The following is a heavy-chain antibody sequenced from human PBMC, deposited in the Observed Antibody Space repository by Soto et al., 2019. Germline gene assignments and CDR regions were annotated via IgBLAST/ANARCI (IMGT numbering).Heavy chain of an antibody. CDR2: ISAYNGDT. J-gene: IGHJ6*02. CDR3: ARGPGGTIFGVVIIPPHYLDV. Sequence: ASVKVSCKASGYTFTSYGISWVRQAPGQGLEWMGWISAYNGDTNYAQKLQGRVTMTTDTSTSTAYMELRSLRSDDTAVYYCARGPGGTIFGVVIIPPHYLDVWGQGTTVTVSS. V-gene: IGHV1-18*01. CDR1: GYTFTSYG. D-gene: IGHD3-3*01.